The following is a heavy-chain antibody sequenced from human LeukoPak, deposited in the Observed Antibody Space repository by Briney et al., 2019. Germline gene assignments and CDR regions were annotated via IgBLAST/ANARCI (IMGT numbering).Heavy chain of an antibody. CDR1: GFTFSSYS. CDR3: ARGMATIDGYYYYMDV. D-gene: IGHD5-24*01. Sequence: PGGSLRLSCAASGFTFSSYSMNWVRQAPGKGLEWVSSISSSSSYIYYADSVKGRFTIFRDNAKNSLYLQMSSLRAEDTAVYYCARGMATIDGYYYYMDVWGKGTTVTVSS. CDR2: ISSSSSYI. V-gene: IGHV3-21*01. J-gene: IGHJ6*03.